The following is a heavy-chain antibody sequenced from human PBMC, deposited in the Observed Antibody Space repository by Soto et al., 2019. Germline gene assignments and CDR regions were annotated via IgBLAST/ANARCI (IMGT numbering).Heavy chain of an antibody. CDR3: AKDYAVTSPYCYYRMYV. CDR1: GFTFSGYG. J-gene: IGHJ6*02. V-gene: IGHV3-30*18. Sequence: PGGSLRLSCAASGFTFSGYGMHWVRQAPDKELEWVAVISYDGSNKYYADYVKGRFTISRDNSKNTLYLQMNSLRAEDTVFFFCAKDYAVTSPYCYYRMYVCGQGTTVTVSS. CDR2: ISYDGSNK. D-gene: IGHD4-17*01.